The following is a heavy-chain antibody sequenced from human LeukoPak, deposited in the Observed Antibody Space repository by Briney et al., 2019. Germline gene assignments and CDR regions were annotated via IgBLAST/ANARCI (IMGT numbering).Heavy chain of an antibody. V-gene: IGHV1-69*05. J-gene: IGHJ4*02. Sequence: SVKVSCKASGSTFSRSAISWVRQAPGQGLQWMGGVIPILGTTNYAQRFQDRVSITTDDSTSTSYMEFRSMRSVDTAVYYCARDDGSATMGFDSWGQGTLVTVSS. D-gene: IGHD1-26*01. CDR1: GSTFSRSA. CDR3: ARDDGSATMGFDS. CDR2: VIPILGTT.